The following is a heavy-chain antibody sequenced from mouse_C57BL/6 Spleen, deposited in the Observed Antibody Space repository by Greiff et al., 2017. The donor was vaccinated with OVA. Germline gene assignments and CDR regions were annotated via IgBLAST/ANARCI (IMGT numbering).Heavy chain of an antibody. CDR2: IDPEAGDT. J-gene: IGHJ3*01. D-gene: IGHD1-1*01. Sequence: EVQLQQSGAELVRPGASVKLSCTASGFNIKDYYMHWVKQRPEQGLAWIGRIDPEAGDTEYAPKFQGQATMTADTSSNTAYLQLSSLTSEDTAVYYCTLLLRPSFAYWGQGTLVTVSA. V-gene: IGHV14-1*01. CDR3: TLLLRPSFAY. CDR1: GFNIKDYY.